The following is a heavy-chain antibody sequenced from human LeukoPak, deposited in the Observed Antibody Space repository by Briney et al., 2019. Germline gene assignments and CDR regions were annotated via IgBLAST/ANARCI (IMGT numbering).Heavy chain of an antibody. CDR1: GGSISSSSYY. V-gene: IGHV4-39*07. J-gene: IGHJ6*02. D-gene: IGHD1-20*01. CDR2: IYYSGST. CDR3: ARDHPYNWNDVYYGMDV. Sequence: SETLSLTCTVSGGSISSSSYYWGWIRQPPGKGLEWIGSIYYSGSTYYNPSLKSRVTISVDTSKNQFSLKLSSVIAADTAVYYCARDHPYNWNDVYYGMDVWGQGTTVTVSS.